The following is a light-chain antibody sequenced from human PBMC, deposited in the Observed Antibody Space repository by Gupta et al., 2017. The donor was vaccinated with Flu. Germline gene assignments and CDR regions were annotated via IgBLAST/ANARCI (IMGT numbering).Light chain of an antibody. Sequence: GARVTIIDRASQNIESWLAWYQQRPGKAPRLLIYKGSDLQSGVASRFRGSGSETEFTLAISSLQPEDLATYYCQQYKAYPWTFGQGTKV. CDR2: KGS. J-gene: IGKJ1*01. CDR1: QNIESW. V-gene: IGKV1-5*03. CDR3: QQYKAYPWT.